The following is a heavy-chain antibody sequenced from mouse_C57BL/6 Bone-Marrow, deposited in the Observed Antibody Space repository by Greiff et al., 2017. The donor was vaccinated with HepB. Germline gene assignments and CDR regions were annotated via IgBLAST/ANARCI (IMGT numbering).Heavy chain of an antibody. CDR3: ARVITTVVGDWYFDV. Sequence: EVKLMESGPSLVRPSQTLSLTCTVTGFSINSDCYWIWIRQFPGNKLEYIGYTFYSGITYYNPSLESRTYITRDTSKNQFSLKLSSVTTEDTATYYCARVITTVVGDWYFDVWGTGTTVTGSS. CDR2: TFYSGIT. J-gene: IGHJ1*03. CDR1: GFSINSDCY. D-gene: IGHD1-1*01. V-gene: IGHV3-3*01.